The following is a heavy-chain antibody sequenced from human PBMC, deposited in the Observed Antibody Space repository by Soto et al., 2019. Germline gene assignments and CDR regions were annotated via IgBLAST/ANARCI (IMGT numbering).Heavy chain of an antibody. CDR3: ARSTYYYDSSGYYAVYYGMDV. Sequence: GASVKVSCKASGYTFTSYDINWVRQATGQRLEWMGWMNPNSGNTGYAQKFQGRVTMTRNTSISTAYMELSSLRSEDTAVYYCARSTYYYDSSGYYAVYYGMDVWGQGTTVTVSS. V-gene: IGHV1-8*01. CDR2: MNPNSGNT. CDR1: GYTFTSYD. J-gene: IGHJ6*02. D-gene: IGHD3-22*01.